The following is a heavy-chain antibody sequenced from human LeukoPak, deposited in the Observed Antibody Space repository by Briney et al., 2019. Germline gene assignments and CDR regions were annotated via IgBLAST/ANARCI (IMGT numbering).Heavy chain of an antibody. CDR3: ARERLGGSYYRPVEY. D-gene: IGHD1-26*01. J-gene: IGHJ4*02. Sequence: SQTLSLTCTVSGGSITNGGYYWSWIRQPAGKGLEWIGRIYTTGSTNYNPSLKSRVTISLDTPKNQFSLKLSSVSAEDTALYYCARERLGGSYYRPVEYWGQGTLVTVSS. CDR2: IYTTGST. CDR1: GGSITNGGYY. V-gene: IGHV4-61*02.